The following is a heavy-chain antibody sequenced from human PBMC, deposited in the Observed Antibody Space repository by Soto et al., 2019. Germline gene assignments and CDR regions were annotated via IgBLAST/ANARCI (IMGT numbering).Heavy chain of an antibody. V-gene: IGHV4-39*07. CDR2: IYYSGST. D-gene: IGHD1-26*01. CDR3: ARDLLFGGSYLYYYYYAMDV. Sequence: PLEILSLTCTVSGGSISSSSYCCGLIRQPPGKGLEWIGSIYYSGSTYYNPSLKSRVTISVDTSKNQFSLKLSSVTAADTAVYYCARDLLFGGSYLYYYYYAMDVWGQGTTVTVSS. J-gene: IGHJ6*02. CDR1: GGSISSSSYC.